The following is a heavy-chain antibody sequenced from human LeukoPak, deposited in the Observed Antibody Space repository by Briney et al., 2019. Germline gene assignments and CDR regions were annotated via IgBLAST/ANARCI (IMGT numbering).Heavy chain of an antibody. Sequence: ASVKVSCKASGYSLTSYDINWVRQATGQGLEWMGWMNANSGNTGYAQKFQGRVTMTRNTSISTAYMQLSSLRSEDTVVYYCASGGPAMRDYWGQGTLVTVSS. J-gene: IGHJ4*02. CDR2: MNANSGNT. V-gene: IGHV1-8*01. CDR1: GYSLTSYD. CDR3: ASGGPAMRDY.